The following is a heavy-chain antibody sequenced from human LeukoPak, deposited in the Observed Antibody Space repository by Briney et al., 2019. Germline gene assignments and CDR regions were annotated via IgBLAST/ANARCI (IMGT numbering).Heavy chain of an antibody. CDR1: GFTFSSFV. D-gene: IGHD3-3*01. V-gene: IGHV3-23*01. CDR2: ITGGGGNT. CDR3: AKNSPIFGVVIPLFDY. Sequence: GGSLRLSCAASGFTFSSFVMSWVRLAPGKGLEWVSGITGGGGNTYHADSVKGRFTISRDNSKNTLSLQMNSLRADDTAVYYCAKNSPIFGVVIPLFDYWGQGILVTVS. J-gene: IGHJ4*02.